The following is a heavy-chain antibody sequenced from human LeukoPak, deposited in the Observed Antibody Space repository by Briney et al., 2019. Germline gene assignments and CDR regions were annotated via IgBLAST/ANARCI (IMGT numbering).Heavy chain of an antibody. D-gene: IGHD3-22*01. CDR3: ARDQAYYYDSSGYSFGDAFDI. J-gene: IGHJ3*02. V-gene: IGHV4-39*06. CDR1: GVTISNDYYY. CDR2: IYYSGST. Sequence: SETLSFTCTVSGVTISNDYYYWGWIRQPPGKGLEWIGSIYYSGSTYYNPSLKSRVTISVDTSKNQFTLKVSSVTAADTAVYYCARDQAYYYDSSGYSFGDAFDIWGQGTMVTVSS.